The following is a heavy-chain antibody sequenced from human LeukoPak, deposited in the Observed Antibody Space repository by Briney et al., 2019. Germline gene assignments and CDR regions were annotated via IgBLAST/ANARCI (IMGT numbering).Heavy chain of an antibody. D-gene: IGHD6-13*01. V-gene: IGHV4-39*01. J-gene: IGHJ6*02. Sequence: SETLSLTCTVSGGSISSSSYYWGWIRQPPGKGLEWIGSIYYSGSTYYNPSLKSRVTISVDTSKNQFSLKLSSVTAAGTAVYYCAGQQLAKDGMDVWGQGTTVTVSS. CDR3: AGQQLAKDGMDV. CDR2: IYYSGST. CDR1: GGSISSSSYY.